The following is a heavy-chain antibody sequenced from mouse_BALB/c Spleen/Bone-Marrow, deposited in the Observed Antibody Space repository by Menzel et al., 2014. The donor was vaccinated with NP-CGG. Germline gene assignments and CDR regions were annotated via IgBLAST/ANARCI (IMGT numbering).Heavy chain of an antibody. CDR2: INPNNGGT. D-gene: IGHD2-1*01. CDR3: ARRGNFPGWFAY. J-gene: IGHJ3*01. V-gene: IGHV1-18*01. CDR1: GYTFTDYN. Sequence: VQLQQPGPELVKPGASVKIPCKASGYTFTDYNMDWVEQSHGKSLEWIGDINPNNGGTIYNQKFKGKATLTVDKSSSTAYMELRSLTSEDTAVYYYARRGNFPGWFAYWGQGTLVTVSA.